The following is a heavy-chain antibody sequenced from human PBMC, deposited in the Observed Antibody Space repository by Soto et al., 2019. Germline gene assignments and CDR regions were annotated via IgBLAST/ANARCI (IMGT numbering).Heavy chain of an antibody. CDR3: ARSRPITMIAEFFDY. CDR1: GGTFSSYA. V-gene: IGHV1-69*06. CDR2: IIPIFGTA. Sequence: ASVKVSCKASGGTFSSYAISCVRQAPGQGLEWMGGIIPIFGTANYAQKFQGRVTITADKSTSTAYMELSSLRSEDTAVYYCARSRPITMIAEFFDYWGQGTLVTVSS. D-gene: IGHD3-22*01. J-gene: IGHJ4*02.